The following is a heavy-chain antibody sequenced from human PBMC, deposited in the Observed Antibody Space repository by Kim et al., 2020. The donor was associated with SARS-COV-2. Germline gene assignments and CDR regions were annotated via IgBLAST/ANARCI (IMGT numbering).Heavy chain of an antibody. CDR2: INHSGST. Sequence: SETLSLTCAVYGGSFSGYYWSWIRQPPGKGLEWIGEINHSGSTNYNPSLKSRVTISVDTSKNQFSLKLSSVTAADTAVYYCARGRRGYSYGYAGYWGQGTLVTVSS. CDR3: ARGRRGYSYGYAGY. J-gene: IGHJ4*02. CDR1: GGSFSGYY. D-gene: IGHD5-18*01. V-gene: IGHV4-34*01.